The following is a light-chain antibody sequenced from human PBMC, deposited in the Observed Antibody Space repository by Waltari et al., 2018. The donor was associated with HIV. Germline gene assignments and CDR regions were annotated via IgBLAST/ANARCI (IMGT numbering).Light chain of an antibody. CDR1: NIGSKN. Sequence: SFDLTQPVSLLVTLGRTARMTCGGDNIGSKNVHWYHQRPGQAPILVIYRDTNRPSGIHERISASNSDNTATLTITRVQAGDEGHYYCQVWDSSTVVFGGGTELTVL. CDR2: RDT. V-gene: IGLV3-9*01. J-gene: IGLJ2*01. CDR3: QVWDSSTVV.